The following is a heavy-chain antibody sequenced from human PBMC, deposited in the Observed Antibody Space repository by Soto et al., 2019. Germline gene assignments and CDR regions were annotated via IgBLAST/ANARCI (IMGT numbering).Heavy chain of an antibody. V-gene: IGHV3-7*03. J-gene: IGHJ4*02. CDR2: INHDGSDK. CDR1: GFTFSSYW. Sequence: GGSLRLSCVTSGFTFSSYWMSWVRQTPGQGLECVARINHDGSDKNYVDSVKGRSTISRDNAKNSLFLRMNSLRADDTSVYYCTTLSWDASDWHWGLGALVTVSS. D-gene: IGHD6-19*01. CDR3: TTLSWDASDWH.